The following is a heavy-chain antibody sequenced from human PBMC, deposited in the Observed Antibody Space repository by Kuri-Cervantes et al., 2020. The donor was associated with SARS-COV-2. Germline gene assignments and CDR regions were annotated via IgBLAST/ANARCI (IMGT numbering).Heavy chain of an antibody. CDR1: GYTFTNND. Sequence: ASVKVSCKASGYTFTNNDINWVRQASGQGLEWMGWMNPDTGNAGYAQKFQGRVTLTRITSINTAYMEVSSLSFEDTAIYYCARDLGGSNYGGGDYWGQGTLVTVSS. CDR3: ARDLGGSNYGGGDY. V-gene: IGHV1-8*02. D-gene: IGHD4-23*01. J-gene: IGHJ4*02. CDR2: MNPDTGNA.